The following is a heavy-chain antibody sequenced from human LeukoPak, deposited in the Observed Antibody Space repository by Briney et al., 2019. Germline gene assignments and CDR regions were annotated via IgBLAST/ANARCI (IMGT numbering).Heavy chain of an antibody. V-gene: IGHV3-21*01. CDR3: TRDRTLDY. CDR1: GFTFSNYN. Sequence: GGSLRLSCAASGFTFSNYNMNWVRQAPGKGLEWVSSITSSSDYIYYADSLKGRATISRDNAKNSLYLQMNSPRAEDTAVYYCTRDRTLDYWGQGTLVTVSS. D-gene: IGHD3/OR15-3a*01. CDR2: ITSSSDYI. J-gene: IGHJ4*02.